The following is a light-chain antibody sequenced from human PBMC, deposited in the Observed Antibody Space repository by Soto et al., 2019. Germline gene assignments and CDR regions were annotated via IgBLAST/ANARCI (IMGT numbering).Light chain of an antibody. Sequence: DIQMTQSPSTLSASVGDRVTITCRASQSISSWLAWYQQKPGKAPKPLIYKASSLESGVSSRFSGSGSGTEFTLPISSLQPEDFATYYCQQYNSYSLTVGGGTKVEIK. J-gene: IGKJ4*01. CDR1: QSISSW. CDR2: KAS. CDR3: QQYNSYSLT. V-gene: IGKV1-5*03.